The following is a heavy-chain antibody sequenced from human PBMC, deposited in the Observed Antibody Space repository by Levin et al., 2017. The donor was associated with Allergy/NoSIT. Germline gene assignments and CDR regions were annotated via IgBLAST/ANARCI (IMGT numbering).Heavy chain of an antibody. CDR1: GSSFTSYW. J-gene: IGHJ5*02. CDR3: ARHGVVYSSLNWFDP. V-gene: IGHV5-51*01. D-gene: IGHD6-13*01. Sequence: PGGSLRLSCKGSGSSFTSYWIGRVRQMPGKGLEWMGIIYPGDSDTRYSPSFQGQVTISADKSISTAYLQWSSLKASDTAMYYCARHGVVYSSLNWFDPWGQGTLVTVSS. CDR2: IYPGDSDT.